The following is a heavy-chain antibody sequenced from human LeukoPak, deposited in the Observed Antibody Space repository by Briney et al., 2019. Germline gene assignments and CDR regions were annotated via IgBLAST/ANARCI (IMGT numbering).Heavy chain of an antibody. J-gene: IGHJ3*01. CDR3: ARDAYYYDSSTPV. Sequence: SETLSLTCTVSGGSISSYYWSWIRQPPGKGLEWIGYIYYSGSTNYNPSLKSRVTISVDTSKNQFSLKLSSVTAADTAVYYCARDAYYYDSSTPVWGQGTMVTVSS. CDR1: GGSISSYY. D-gene: IGHD3-22*01. CDR2: IYYSGST. V-gene: IGHV4-59*01.